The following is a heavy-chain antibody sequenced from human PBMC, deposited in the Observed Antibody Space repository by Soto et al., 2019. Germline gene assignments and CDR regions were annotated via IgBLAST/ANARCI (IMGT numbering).Heavy chain of an antibody. D-gene: IGHD6-6*01. Sequence: GGSLRLSCAASGFTFDDYAMHWVRQAPGKGLEWVSGISWNSGSIGYADSVKGRFTISRDNAKNSLYLQMNSLRAEDTALYYCAKGGRYSSSLSGMAYYYMDVWGKGTTVTVSS. CDR1: GFTFDDYA. V-gene: IGHV3-9*01. CDR3: AKGGRYSSSLSGMAYYYMDV. CDR2: ISWNSGSI. J-gene: IGHJ6*03.